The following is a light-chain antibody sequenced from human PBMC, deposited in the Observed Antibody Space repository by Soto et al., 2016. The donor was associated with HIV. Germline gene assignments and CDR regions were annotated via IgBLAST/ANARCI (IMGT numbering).Light chain of an antibody. J-gene: IGLJ2*01. V-gene: IGLV3-19*01. Sequence: SSELTQDPAVSVALGQTVRITCQGDSLRSYYASWYQQKSGQTPVVVIYGKNNRPSGIPDRFSGSSSGNTASLTITGAQAEDEADYYCNSRDTGDNYVVFGGGTKLTVL. CDR1: SLRSYY. CDR3: NSRDTGDNYVV. CDR2: GKN.